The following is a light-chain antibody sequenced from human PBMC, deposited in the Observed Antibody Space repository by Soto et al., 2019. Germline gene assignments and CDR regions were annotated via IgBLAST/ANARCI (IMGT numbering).Light chain of an antibody. CDR2: EVS. J-gene: IGLJ1*01. CDR1: SSDVGGYNY. V-gene: IGLV2-14*01. Sequence: ALTQPASVSGSPGQSITISCTGTSSDVGGYNYVSWYQQHPGKAPKLMIYEVSNRPSGVSNRFSGSKSGNTASLTISGLQAEDEADYYCTSYTSTTTYVFGTGTKLTVL. CDR3: TSYTSTTTYV.